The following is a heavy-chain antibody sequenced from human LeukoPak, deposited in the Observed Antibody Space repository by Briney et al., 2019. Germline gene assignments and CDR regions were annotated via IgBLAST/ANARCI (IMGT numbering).Heavy chain of an antibody. CDR2: IKHDGSEK. CDR1: GFTFSHYG. CDR3: ARTGSSYYYYMDV. J-gene: IGHJ6*03. Sequence: GGSLRLSCEASGFTFSHYGMHWVRQAPGKGLEWVANIKHDGSEKYYVDSVKGRFTISRDNAKNSLYLQMNSLRAEDTAVYYCARTGSSYYYYMDVWGKGTTVTVSS. D-gene: IGHD3-10*01. V-gene: IGHV3-7*01.